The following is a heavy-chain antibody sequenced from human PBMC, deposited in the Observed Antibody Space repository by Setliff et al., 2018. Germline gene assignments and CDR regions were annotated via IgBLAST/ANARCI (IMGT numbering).Heavy chain of an antibody. CDR3: AREFTRYYNFWSAHRYYMDV. D-gene: IGHD3-3*01. V-gene: IGHV1-3*01. CDR1: GYTFTSYA. CDR2: INAGNGNT. Sequence: ASVKVSCKASGYTFTSYAMHWVRQAPGQRLEWMGWINAGNGNTKYSQKFQGRVTITRDTSASTAYMELSSLRSEDAAVYYCAREFTRYYNFWSAHRYYMDVWGKGTTVTVSS. J-gene: IGHJ6*03.